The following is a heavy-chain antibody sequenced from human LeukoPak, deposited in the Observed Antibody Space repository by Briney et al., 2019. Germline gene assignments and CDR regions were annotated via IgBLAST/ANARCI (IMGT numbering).Heavy chain of an antibody. J-gene: IGHJ4*02. Sequence: PGGSLRLSCAASGFTFSTFAMIWVRQPPGKGLEWVSSIFPSGGEIHYADSVKGRFTISRDNSKNTLYLQMNSLRAEDTAVYYCAKGKWFGETDTLTDYWGQGTLVTVSS. D-gene: IGHD3-10*01. CDR2: IFPSGGEI. CDR1: GFTFSTFA. CDR3: AKGKWFGETDTLTDY. V-gene: IGHV3-23*01.